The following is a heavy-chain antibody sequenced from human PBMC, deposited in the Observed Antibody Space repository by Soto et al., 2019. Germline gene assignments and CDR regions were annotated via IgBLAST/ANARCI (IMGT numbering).Heavy chain of an antibody. D-gene: IGHD3-10*01. J-gene: IGHJ4*02. CDR3: ARAGSENDY. CDR1: GFTFSHYW. Sequence: EVQLVASGGGLVQPGGSLRLSCAASGFTFSHYWMSWVRQAPGKGLEWVANIKQDGSERNYVDSVKGRFTISRDNAKNSLYLQLNSRRAEDTAVYYCARAGSENDYWGQGTLVTVSS. V-gene: IGHV3-7*05. CDR2: IKQDGSER.